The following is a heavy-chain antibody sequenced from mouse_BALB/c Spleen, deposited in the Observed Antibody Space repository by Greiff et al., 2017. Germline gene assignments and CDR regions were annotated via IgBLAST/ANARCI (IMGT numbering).Heavy chain of an antibody. CDR1: GYTFTSYW. J-gene: IGHJ3*01. CDR3: TPYYGSSYGFAY. CDR2: IYPGNSDT. Sequence: VQLKESGTVLARPGASVKMSCKASGYTFTSYWMHWVKQRPGQGLEWIGAIYPGNSDTSYNQKFKGKAKLTAVTSTSTAYMELSSLTNEDSAVYYCTPYYGSSYGFAYWGQGTLVTVSA. V-gene: IGHV1-5*01. D-gene: IGHD1-1*01.